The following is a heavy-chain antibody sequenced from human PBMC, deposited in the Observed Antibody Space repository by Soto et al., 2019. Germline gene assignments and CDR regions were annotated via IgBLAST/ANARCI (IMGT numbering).Heavy chain of an antibody. D-gene: IGHD7-27*01. V-gene: IGHV3-23*01. CDR1: GFTFSNYA. Sequence: EVQLLESGGGSGQPGGSLRLSCSASGFTFSNYAMSWVRQAPGKGLEWVASISGSGRSTNYADSVKGRFTISRDNSKSTLYLQVDSLRPEDAAVYYCARDPKTSGGQHWAFNYFDSWGQGTLDTVSS. CDR3: ARDPKTSGGQHWAFNYFDS. CDR2: ISGSGRST. J-gene: IGHJ4*02.